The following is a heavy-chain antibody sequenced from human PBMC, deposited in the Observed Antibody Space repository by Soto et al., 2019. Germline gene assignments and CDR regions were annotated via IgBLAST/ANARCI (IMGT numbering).Heavy chain of an antibody. V-gene: IGHV2-5*01. Sequence: QITLKESGPTLVKPTQTLTLTCTFSGFSLTSGVVGVGWIRQPPGEALEWLALIYWNDEQYYKPSMRNRLTITRDTSKNLVVLTRTIMDPVDTATYFCAHRLPGPSGYDVWGQGTTVTVSS. D-gene: IGHD6-13*01. CDR1: GFSLTSGVVG. CDR2: IYWNDEQ. J-gene: IGHJ6*02. CDR3: AHRLPGPSGYDV.